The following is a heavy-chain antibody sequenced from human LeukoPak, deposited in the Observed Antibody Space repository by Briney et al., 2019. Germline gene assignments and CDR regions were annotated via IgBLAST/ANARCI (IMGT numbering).Heavy chain of an antibody. CDR1: GGSISSYY. Sequence: SETLSLTCTVSGGSISSYYWSWIRQPAGKGREWIGRIYTSGSTNYNPSLKSRVTMSVDTSKNQFSLKLSSVTAADTAVYYCARMQRDGYNYGFDYWGQGTLVTVSS. D-gene: IGHD5-24*01. CDR2: IYTSGST. J-gene: IGHJ4*02. CDR3: ARMQRDGYNYGFDY. V-gene: IGHV4-4*07.